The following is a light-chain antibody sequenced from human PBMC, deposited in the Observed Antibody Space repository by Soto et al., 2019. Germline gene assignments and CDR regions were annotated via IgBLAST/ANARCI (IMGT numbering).Light chain of an antibody. CDR2: MNN. CDR1: SSNIGINF. CDR3: ATWDDGMISPV. J-gene: IGLJ2*01. V-gene: IGLV1-47*01. Sequence: QSVLTQPPSASGAPGQRVTISCSGSSSNIGINFVYWYQQLPGTAPKLLISMNNQRPSGVPDRFSASKSGTSASLAISGLRSEDADDYICATWDDGMISPVFGGGTKLTVL.